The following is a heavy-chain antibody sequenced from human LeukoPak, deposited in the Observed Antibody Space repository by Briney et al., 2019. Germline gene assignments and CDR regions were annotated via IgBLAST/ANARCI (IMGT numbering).Heavy chain of an antibody. J-gene: IGHJ4*02. D-gene: IGHD3-22*01. V-gene: IGHV1-69*13. CDR2: IIPIFGTA. CDR1: GGTFSSYA. Sequence: SVKVSCKASGGTFSSYAISWVRQAPGQGLEWMGGIIPIFGTANYAQKFQGRVTITADESTSTVYMELSSLRSEDTAVYYCASLGWLLHRSYDYWGQGTLVTVFS. CDR3: ASLGWLLHRSYDY.